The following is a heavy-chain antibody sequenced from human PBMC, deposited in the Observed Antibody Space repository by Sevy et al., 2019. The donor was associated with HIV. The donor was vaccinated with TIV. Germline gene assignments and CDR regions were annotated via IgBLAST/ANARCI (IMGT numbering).Heavy chain of an antibody. J-gene: IGHJ3*02. CDR3: ARSSGEIADDAFDI. Sequence: ASVKVSCKASGYTYTGYYMHWVRQAPGQGLEWMGWINPNSGGTNYAQKFQGWVTMTRDTSISTAYMELSRLRSDDTAVYYCARSSGEIADDAFDIWGQWTMVTVSS. V-gene: IGHV1-2*04. D-gene: IGHD7-27*01. CDR2: INPNSGGT. CDR1: GYTYTGYY.